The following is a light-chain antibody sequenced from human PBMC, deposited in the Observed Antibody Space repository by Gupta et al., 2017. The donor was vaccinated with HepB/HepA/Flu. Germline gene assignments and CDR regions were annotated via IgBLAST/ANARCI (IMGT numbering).Light chain of an antibody. J-gene: IGKJ1*01. V-gene: IGKV1-39*01. Sequence: DIQMTQSPSSLSASVGDRVTITCRASQSISSYLNWYQQKPGKAPKLLIYAASRGQSGVPSRFSGSGSETDFTLTSSRRQTEDFANYYEQQSYSTFNFGQGTKVEIK. CDR1: QSISSY. CDR2: AAS. CDR3: QQSYSTFN.